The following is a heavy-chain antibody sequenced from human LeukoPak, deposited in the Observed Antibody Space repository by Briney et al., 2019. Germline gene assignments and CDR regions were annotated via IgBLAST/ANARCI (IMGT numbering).Heavy chain of an antibody. Sequence: GGSLRLSCAASGFTFSSYSMHWGRQAPGKGLEWVAVIWYDGSNKYYADSVKGRFTISRDNSKNTLYLQMNSLRAEDTAVYYCARDHVTVTPPTIGMDVWGQGTTVTVSS. CDR2: IWYDGSNK. CDR1: GFTFSSYS. V-gene: IGHV3-33*08. J-gene: IGHJ6*02. CDR3: ARDHVTVTPPTIGMDV. D-gene: IGHD4-17*01.